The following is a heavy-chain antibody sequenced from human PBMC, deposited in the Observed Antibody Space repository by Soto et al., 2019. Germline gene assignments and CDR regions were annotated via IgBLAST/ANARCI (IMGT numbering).Heavy chain of an antibody. Sequence: QVQLQESGPGRVKPSQTLSLTCTVSGGSISSGDYYWSWIRQPPGKGLEWIGYIYYSGSTYYNPSLKSRVTISVDTPKNQSSPKLSSVTGADRAVYYCGSYLGYGAQTDHWGQGTLVTVSS. V-gene: IGHV4-30-4*01. D-gene: IGHD2-15*01. CDR3: GSYLGYGAQTDH. CDR1: GGSISSGDYY. J-gene: IGHJ1*01. CDR2: IYYSGST.